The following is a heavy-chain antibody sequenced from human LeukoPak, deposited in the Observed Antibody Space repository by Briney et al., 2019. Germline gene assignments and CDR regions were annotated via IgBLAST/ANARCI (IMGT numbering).Heavy chain of an antibody. D-gene: IGHD3-22*01. V-gene: IGHV3-9*01. Sequence: GGSLRLSCAASGFTFDDYAMHWVRQAPGKGLEWVSGISWNSGSIGYADSVKGRFTISRDNAKNSLYLQMNSLRAEDTAVYYCAKVADTSGYYYSDYWGQGTLVTVSS. J-gene: IGHJ4*02. CDR1: GFTFDDYA. CDR3: AKVADTSGYYYSDY. CDR2: ISWNSGSI.